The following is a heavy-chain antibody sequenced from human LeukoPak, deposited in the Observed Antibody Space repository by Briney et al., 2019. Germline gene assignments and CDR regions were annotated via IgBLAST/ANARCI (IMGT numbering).Heavy chain of an antibody. CDR1: GYTFTGYY. J-gene: IGHJ4*02. D-gene: IGHD1-26*01. Sequence: APVKVSCKASGYTFTGYYMHWVRQAPGQGLEWMGRINPNSGGTNYAQKFQGRVTMTRDTSISTAYMELSRLRSDDTAVYYCASGVGATIVPTFDYWGQGTLATVSS. CDR2: INPNSGGT. CDR3: ASGVGATIVPTFDY. V-gene: IGHV1-2*06.